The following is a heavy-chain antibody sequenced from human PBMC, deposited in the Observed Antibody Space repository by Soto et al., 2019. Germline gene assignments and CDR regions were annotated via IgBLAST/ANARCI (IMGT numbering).Heavy chain of an antibody. Sequence: EVPLLESGGGSVQPGGSLRLSCAASGFTFSSYAMSWVRQAPGKGLEWVSVMSGSGDSTYYADSVKGRFTISRDNSKNTLYLQMNSLRAEDTAVYYCAKALRASSGYYYYVMDVWGQGTTVTVSS. D-gene: IGHD3-22*01. CDR3: AKALRASSGYYYYVMDV. CDR1: GFTFSSYA. CDR2: MSGSGDST. J-gene: IGHJ6*02. V-gene: IGHV3-23*01.